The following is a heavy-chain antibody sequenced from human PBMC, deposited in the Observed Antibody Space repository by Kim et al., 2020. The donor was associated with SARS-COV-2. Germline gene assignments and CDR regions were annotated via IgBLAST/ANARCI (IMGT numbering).Heavy chain of an antibody. D-gene: IGHD5-18*01. CDR3: ARKQGRESSFVSRPAMGGYLTKYGMDV. CDR1: GGSFSGYY. J-gene: IGHJ6*02. Sequence: SETLSLTCAVYGGSFSGYYWSWIRQPPGKGLEWIGEINHSGSTNYNPSLKSRVTISVDTSKNQFSLKLSSVTAADTAVYYCARKQGRESSFVSRPAMGGYLTKYGMDVWGQGTTVTVSS. V-gene: IGHV4-34*01. CDR2: INHSGST.